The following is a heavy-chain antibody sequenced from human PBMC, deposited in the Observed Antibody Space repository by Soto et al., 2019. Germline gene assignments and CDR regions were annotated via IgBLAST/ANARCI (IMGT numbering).Heavy chain of an antibody. D-gene: IGHD2-2*01. J-gene: IGHJ6*02. CDR2: ISSSGSSI. CDR3: ARESCSSSSCSTRYGMDV. CDR1: GFTFRSYE. Sequence: LGGSLRLSCVASGFTFRSYEMNWVRQAPGKGLEWVSYISSSGSSIYYPDSVKGRFTISSDNAKNSLYLQMNSLRAEDTAVYYCARESCSSSSCSTRYGMDVWGQGTTVTVSS. V-gene: IGHV3-48*03.